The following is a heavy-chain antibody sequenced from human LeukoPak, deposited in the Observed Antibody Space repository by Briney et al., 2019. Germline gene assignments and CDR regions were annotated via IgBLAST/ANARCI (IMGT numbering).Heavy chain of an antibody. Sequence: SQTLSLTYTVSGGSISSGDYYWSWIRQPPGKGLEWIGYIYYSGSTYYNPSLKSRVTISVDTSKNQFSLKLSSVTAADTAVYYCASIAVAGGWFDPWGQGTLVTVSS. CDR1: GGSISSGDYY. CDR3: ASIAVAGGWFDP. D-gene: IGHD6-19*01. J-gene: IGHJ5*02. V-gene: IGHV4-30-4*01. CDR2: IYYSGST.